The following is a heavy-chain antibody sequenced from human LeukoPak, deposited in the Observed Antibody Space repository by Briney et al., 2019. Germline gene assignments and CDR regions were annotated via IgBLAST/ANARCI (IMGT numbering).Heavy chain of an antibody. CDR2: ISWNSGSI. D-gene: IGHD3-10*01. Sequence: PGRSLRLSCAASGFTFDDYAMHWARQAPGKGLEWVSCISWNSGSIGYADSGTGGFPISRDKDKNYMYLQMNSLRAADRALYYCAKDINRFTGEVGYFDYWGQGTLVTVSS. V-gene: IGHV3-9*01. CDR1: GFTFDDYA. J-gene: IGHJ4*02. CDR3: AKDINRFTGEVGYFDY.